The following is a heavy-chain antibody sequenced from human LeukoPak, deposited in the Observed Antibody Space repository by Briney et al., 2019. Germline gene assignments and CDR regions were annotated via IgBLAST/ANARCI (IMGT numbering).Heavy chain of an antibody. CDR1: GGSISSSSYY. D-gene: IGHD3-10*01. CDR3: ARASAYGSGSYYYRQHYYYGMDV. CDR2: IYYSGST. V-gene: IGHV4-39*07. Sequence: SETLSLTCTVSGGSISSSSYYWGWIRQPPGKGLEWIGSIYYSGSTYYNPSLKSRVTISVDTSKNQFSLKLSSVTAADTAVYYCARASAYGSGSYYYRQHYYYGMDVWGQGTTVTVSS. J-gene: IGHJ6*02.